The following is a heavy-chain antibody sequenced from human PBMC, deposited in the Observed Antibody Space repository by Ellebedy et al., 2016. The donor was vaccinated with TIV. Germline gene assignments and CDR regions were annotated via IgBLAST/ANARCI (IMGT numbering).Heavy chain of an antibody. CDR1: GFTFSSYS. D-gene: IGHD2-21*02. J-gene: IGHJ4*02. CDR3: TSYCGGDCYWGGY. V-gene: IGHV3-21*01. CDR2: ISSSSSYI. Sequence: GESLKISCVVSGFTFSSYSMNWVRQAPGKGLEWVSSISSSSSYIYYADSVKGRFTISRDNGKNALYLQMNSLRAEDTAVYYCTSYCGGDCYWGGYWGQGTLLTVSS.